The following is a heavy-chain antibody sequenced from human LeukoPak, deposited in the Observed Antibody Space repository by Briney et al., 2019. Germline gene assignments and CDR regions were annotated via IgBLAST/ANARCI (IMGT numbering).Heavy chain of an antibody. D-gene: IGHD2-15*01. CDR1: GGSFSGYY. Sequence: SETLSLTCAVYGGSFSGYYWSWIRQPPGKGLEWIGEINHSGSTNYNPSLKGRVTISVDTSKNQFSLKLSSVTAADTAVYYCARGLSKIALDYWGQGTLVTVSS. CDR2: INHSGST. V-gene: IGHV4-34*01. CDR3: ARGLSKIALDY. J-gene: IGHJ4*02.